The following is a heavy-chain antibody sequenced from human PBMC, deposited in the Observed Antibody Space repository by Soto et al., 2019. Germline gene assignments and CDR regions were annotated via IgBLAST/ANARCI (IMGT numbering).Heavy chain of an antibody. Sequence: EVQLVESGGGLVKPGGSLRLSCAASGFTFSSYSMNWVRQAPGKGLEWVSSISSSSSYIYYADSVKGRFTISRDNAKNALYQQMNSLRAEDTAVYYCARNQLGYDAFDIWGQGTMVTVSS. CDR1: GFTFSSYS. D-gene: IGHD6-6*01. CDR2: ISSSSSYI. CDR3: ARNQLGYDAFDI. V-gene: IGHV3-21*01. J-gene: IGHJ3*02.